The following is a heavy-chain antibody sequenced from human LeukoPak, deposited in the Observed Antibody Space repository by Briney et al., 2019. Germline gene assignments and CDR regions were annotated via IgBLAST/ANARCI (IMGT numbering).Heavy chain of an antibody. D-gene: IGHD2-15*01. CDR2: ISGSGGST. V-gene: IGHV3-23*01. CDR1: GFTFSSYA. Sequence: GGSLRLSCTASGFTFSSYAMSWVRQAPGKGLEWVSAISGSGGSTYYADSVKGRFTISRDNSKNTLYLQMNSLRAEDTAVYYCAKDSHDCSGGSCSRYNAFDIWGQGTMVTVSS. CDR3: AKDSHDCSGGSCSRYNAFDI. J-gene: IGHJ3*02.